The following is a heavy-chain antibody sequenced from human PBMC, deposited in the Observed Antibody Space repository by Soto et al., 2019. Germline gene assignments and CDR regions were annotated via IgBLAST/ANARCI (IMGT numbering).Heavy chain of an antibody. V-gene: IGHV1-69*01. CDR3: ARVHSSGIFYFVDP. D-gene: IGHD3-10*01. CDR1: GGTFDSYV. Sequence: QVQLVQSGAEVKTPGSSVKVSCKASGGTFDSYVISWLRQAPGQGLEWMGGIMPIFGTPNYAQKFRGRVTISADESTSTAYSELSSLTSDDTAVYYCARVHSSGIFYFVDPWGQGTLVTVSS. J-gene: IGHJ5*02. CDR2: IMPIFGTP.